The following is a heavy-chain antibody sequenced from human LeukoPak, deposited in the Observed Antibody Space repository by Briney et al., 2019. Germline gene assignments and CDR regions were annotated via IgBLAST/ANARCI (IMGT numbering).Heavy chain of an antibody. J-gene: IGHJ4*02. CDR3: ARDRSPNCRGGSCYSDLDY. D-gene: IGHD2-15*01. CDR2: IIPIFGTA. Sequence: ASVKVSCKASGGTFSSYAISWVRQAPGQGLEWMGGIIPIFGTANYAQKFQGRVTITTDESTSTAYMELSSLRSEDTAVYYCARDRSPNCRGGSCYSDLDYWGQGTLVTVSS. CDR1: GGTFSSYA. V-gene: IGHV1-69*05.